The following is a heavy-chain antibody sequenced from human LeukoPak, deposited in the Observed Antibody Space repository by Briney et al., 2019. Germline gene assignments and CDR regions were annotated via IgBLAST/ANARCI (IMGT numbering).Heavy chain of an antibody. CDR2: FDPEDGET. J-gene: IGHJ4*02. CDR1: GYTLTELS. CDR3: AIKTLLITDSGSWYGVFSFDY. Sequence: ASVKVSCKVSGYTLTELSMHWVRQAPGKGLEWMGGFDPEDGETIYAQKFQGRVTMTEDTSTDTAYMELSSLRSEDTAVYYCAIKTLLITDSGSWYGVFSFDYWGQGTLVTVSS. D-gene: IGHD6-13*01. V-gene: IGHV1-24*01.